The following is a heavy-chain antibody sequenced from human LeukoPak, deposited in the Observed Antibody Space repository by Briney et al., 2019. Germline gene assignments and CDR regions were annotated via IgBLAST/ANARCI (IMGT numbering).Heavy chain of an antibody. Sequence: SETLSLTCTVSGGSISSYYWSWIRQPPGKGLEWIGYIYYSGSTNYNHSLKSRVTISVDTSKNQFSLKLSSVTAADTAVYYCARRPYDSSGYYFDYWGQGTLVTVSS. CDR3: ARRPYDSSGYYFDY. CDR1: GGSISSYY. J-gene: IGHJ4*02. D-gene: IGHD3-22*01. V-gene: IGHV4-59*08. CDR2: IYYSGST.